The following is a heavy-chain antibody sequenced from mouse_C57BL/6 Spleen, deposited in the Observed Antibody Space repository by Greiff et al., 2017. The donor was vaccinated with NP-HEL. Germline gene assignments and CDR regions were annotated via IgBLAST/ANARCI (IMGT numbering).Heavy chain of an antibody. Sequence: VQLQQPGAELVMPGASVKLSCKASGYTFTSYWMHWVKQRPGQGLEWIGEIDPSDSYTNYNQKFKGKSTLTVDNSSSTVYMQLSSLTSEDSAVYYCARSSRGGFDYWGQGTTLTVSS. CDR3: ARSSRGGFDY. J-gene: IGHJ2*01. D-gene: IGHD6-2*01. CDR2: IDPSDSYT. V-gene: IGHV1-69*01. CDR1: GYTFTSYW.